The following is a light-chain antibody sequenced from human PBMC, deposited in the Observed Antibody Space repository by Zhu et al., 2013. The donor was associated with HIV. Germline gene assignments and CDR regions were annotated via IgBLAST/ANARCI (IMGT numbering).Light chain of an antibody. CDR3: QSYDSSLSGSV. J-gene: IGLJ2*01. V-gene: IGLV1-47*01. CDR1: SSNVGSNY. Sequence: QSVLTQPPSASGTPGQRVTISCSGSSSNVGSNYVYWYQQLPGTTPKLLMYRDKHRPSGVPDRFSGSKSGTSASLAIAGLQAEDEATYYCQSYDSSLSGSVFGAGTKVTVL. CDR2: RDK.